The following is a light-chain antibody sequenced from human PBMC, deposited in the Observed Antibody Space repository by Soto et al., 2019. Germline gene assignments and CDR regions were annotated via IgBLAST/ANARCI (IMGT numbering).Light chain of an antibody. CDR2: DAS. V-gene: IGKV1-5*01. CDR1: QSISSW. CDR3: QQYNSYWT. Sequence: DIQMTQSPSTLSASVGDRVTITCRASQSISSWVSWYQQKPGKAPKLLIYDASSVESGVPSRFSGSGSGTEFTLTISSLQPDDFATYYCQQYNSYWTFGQGTKVDIK. J-gene: IGKJ1*01.